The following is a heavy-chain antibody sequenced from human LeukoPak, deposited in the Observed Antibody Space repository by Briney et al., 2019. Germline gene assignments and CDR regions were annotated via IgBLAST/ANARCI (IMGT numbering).Heavy chain of an antibody. CDR2: IYYSGSA. Sequence: PSETLSLTCTVSGGSISSSGYYWGWIRQPPGKGLEWIASIYYSGSAYYNPSLKSRVTISVDTSKNQLSLRLSSLTAADTAVYYCARHEYSGSYYGLSWFDPWGQGTLVTVSS. V-gene: IGHV4-39*01. CDR3: ARHEYSGSYYGLSWFDP. D-gene: IGHD1-26*01. J-gene: IGHJ5*02. CDR1: GGSISSSGYY.